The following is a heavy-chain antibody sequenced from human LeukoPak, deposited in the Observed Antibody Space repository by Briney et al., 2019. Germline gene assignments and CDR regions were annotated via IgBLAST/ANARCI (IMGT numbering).Heavy chain of an antibody. Sequence: GESLKISCVGSGYNFLHYWIAWVRQRPGKGLEWMGIIYPGDSDTRYSPSFQGQVTISADKSISTAYLQWSSLKASDTAMYYCARHFKGFGYYYMDVWGKGTTVTVSS. V-gene: IGHV5-51*01. CDR3: ARHFKGFGYYYMDV. D-gene: IGHD3-16*01. CDR1: GYNFLHYW. CDR2: IYPGDSDT. J-gene: IGHJ6*03.